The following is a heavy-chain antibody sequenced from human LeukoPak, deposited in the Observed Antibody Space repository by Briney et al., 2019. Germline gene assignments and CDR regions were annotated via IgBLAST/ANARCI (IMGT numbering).Heavy chain of an antibody. J-gene: IGHJ5*02. V-gene: IGHV4-34*01. CDR2: INHSGST. CDR3: ARASRDAIAVAGTGNWFDP. CDR1: GGSFSGYY. D-gene: IGHD6-19*01. Sequence: SETLSLTCAVYGGSFSGYYWSWIRQPPGKGLEWTGEINHSGSTNYNPSLKSRVTISVDTSKNQFSLKLSSVTAADTAVYYCARASRDAIAVAGTGNWFDPWGQGTLVTVSS.